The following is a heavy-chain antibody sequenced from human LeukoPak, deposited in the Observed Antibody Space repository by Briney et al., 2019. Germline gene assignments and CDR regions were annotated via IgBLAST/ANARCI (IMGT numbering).Heavy chain of an antibody. V-gene: IGHV4-38-2*01. D-gene: IGHD6-13*01. CDR1: GYSISSGYY. CDR2: IYHSGST. CDR3: ARQGSSWYIDY. Sequence: PSETLSLTCAVSGYSISSGYYGGGSRQPPGKGVEWIGSIYHSGSTYYTPSLKSRVTISVDTSKNQFSLKLSSVTAADTAVYYCARQGSSWYIDYWGQGTLVTVSS. J-gene: IGHJ4*02.